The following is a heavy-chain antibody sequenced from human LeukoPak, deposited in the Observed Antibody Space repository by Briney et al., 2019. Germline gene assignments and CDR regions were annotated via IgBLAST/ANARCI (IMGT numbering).Heavy chain of an antibody. D-gene: IGHD3-22*01. CDR3: ARRLTMIVVGDAFDI. Sequence: GGSLRLSCAASGFTFSSYWMHWVRQAPGKGLVWVSRINSDGSSTSYADSVKGRFTISRDNAKNTLYLQMSSLRAEDTAVYYCARRLTMIVVGDAFDIWGQGTMVTVSS. J-gene: IGHJ3*02. CDR2: INSDGSST. V-gene: IGHV3-74*01. CDR1: GFTFSSYW.